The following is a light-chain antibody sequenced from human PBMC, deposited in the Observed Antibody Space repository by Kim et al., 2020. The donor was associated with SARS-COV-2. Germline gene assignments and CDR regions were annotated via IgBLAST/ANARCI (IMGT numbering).Light chain of an antibody. CDR2: RDS. CDR3: QVWDSSTAV. Sequence: VALGQTARITCGGNNIGSKNVHWYQQKPGQAPVLVIYRDSNRPSGIPERFSGSTSGNTATLTISRAQAGDEADYYCQVWDSSTAVFGGGTQLTVL. CDR1: NIGSKN. V-gene: IGLV3-9*01. J-gene: IGLJ3*02.